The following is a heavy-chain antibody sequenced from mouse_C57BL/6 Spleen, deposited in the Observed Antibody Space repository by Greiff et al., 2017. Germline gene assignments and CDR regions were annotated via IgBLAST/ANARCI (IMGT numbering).Heavy chain of an antibody. Sequence: VQLQQSGPELVKPGASVKISCKASGYAFSSSWMNWVKQRPGKGLEWIGRIYPGDGDTNYNGKFKGKATLTADKSSSTAYMQLSSLTSEDSAVYFCAKELFAWFAYWGQGTLVTVSA. CDR2: IYPGDGDT. J-gene: IGHJ3*01. CDR3: AKELFAWFAY. CDR1: GYAFSSSW. V-gene: IGHV1-82*01.